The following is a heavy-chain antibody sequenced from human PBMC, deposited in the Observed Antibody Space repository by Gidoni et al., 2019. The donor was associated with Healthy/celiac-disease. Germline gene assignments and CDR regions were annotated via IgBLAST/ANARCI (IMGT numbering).Heavy chain of an antibody. Sequence: EVQLVESGGGLLQPGGSLRLYCAASGFSFSDAWMNWVLHAPGKGLEWVGRIKSKINGATADYAAPVKGRCTISRDDSKNTLYMQAKNLKIEDTAVYYCVTRGYCSGGSCYTGYWGQGTLVTVSS. CDR2: IKSKINGATA. V-gene: IGHV3-15*01. D-gene: IGHD2-15*01. J-gene: IGHJ4*02. CDR3: VTRGYCSGGSCYTGY. CDR1: GFSFSDAW.